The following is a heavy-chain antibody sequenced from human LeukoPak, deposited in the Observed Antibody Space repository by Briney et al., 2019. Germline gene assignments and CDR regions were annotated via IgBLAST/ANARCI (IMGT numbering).Heavy chain of an antibody. Sequence: PSQTLSLTCTVSGGSISSGSYYWSWIRQPPGKGLEWIGNIYHSGSTFYNPSLKSRVTMSVDTSKNHFSLKLSSVTAADTALYYCARGLEVNLSLDPWGQGTLVTVSS. CDR3: ARGLEVNLSLDP. CDR1: GGSISSGSYY. D-gene: IGHD2-21*01. V-gene: IGHV4-61*09. J-gene: IGHJ5*02. CDR2: IYHSGST.